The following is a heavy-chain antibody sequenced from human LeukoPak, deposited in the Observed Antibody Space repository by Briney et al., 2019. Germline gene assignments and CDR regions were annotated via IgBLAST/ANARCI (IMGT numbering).Heavy chain of an antibody. D-gene: IGHD3-10*01. J-gene: IGHJ6*03. Sequence: SVKISCKASGSTFSSYAISWVRQAPGQGLEWMGRIIPIFGTANYAQKFQGRVTITADESTSTAYMELSSLRSEDTAVYYCARCRDYYGSGRNYYYMDVWGKGTTVTVSS. V-gene: IGHV1-69*13. CDR2: IIPIFGTA. CDR3: ARCRDYYGSGRNYYYMDV. CDR1: GSTFSSYA.